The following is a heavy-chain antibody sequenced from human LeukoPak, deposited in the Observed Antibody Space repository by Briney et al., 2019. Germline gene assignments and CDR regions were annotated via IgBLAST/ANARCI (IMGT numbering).Heavy chain of an antibody. CDR2: IISSSSTI. Sequence: GSLRLSCAASGFTFSSYGMHWVRQAPGKGLEWVSYIISSSSTIEYADSVKGRFTISRDNAKNSLYLQMNSLRDEDTAVYYCARDQVYAFDIWGQGTMVTVSS. CDR3: ARDQVYAFDI. J-gene: IGHJ3*02. V-gene: IGHV3-48*02. D-gene: IGHD2-8*01. CDR1: GFTFSSYG.